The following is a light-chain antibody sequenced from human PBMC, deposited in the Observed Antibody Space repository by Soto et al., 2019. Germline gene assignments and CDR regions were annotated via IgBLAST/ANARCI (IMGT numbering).Light chain of an antibody. V-gene: IGKV1-5*01. J-gene: IGKJ1*01. CDR2: DAS. CDR3: QQYGSSPPT. CDR1: QNINSW. Sequence: DIQMTQSPSTLSAYAGDRVTITCRASQNINSWLAWYQQKPGKAPKLLIYDASSLQSGVPSRFSGSGSGTDLTLTISRLEPEDFAVYYCQQYGSSPPTFGQGTKVDTK.